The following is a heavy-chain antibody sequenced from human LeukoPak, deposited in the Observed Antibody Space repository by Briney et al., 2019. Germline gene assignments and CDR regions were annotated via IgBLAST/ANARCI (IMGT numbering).Heavy chain of an antibody. CDR1: GFTFSSYA. CDR3: AKRHCSGGSCYTWSVRWFDP. D-gene: IGHD2-15*01. J-gene: IGHJ5*02. V-gene: IGHV3-23*01. Sequence: PGGSLRLSCAASGFTFSSYAMSWVRQAPGKGLEWVSAISGSGGSTYYADSVKCRFTISRDNSKNTLYLQMNSLRAEDTAVYYCAKRHCSGGSCYTWSVRWFDPWGQGTLVTVSS. CDR2: ISGSGGST.